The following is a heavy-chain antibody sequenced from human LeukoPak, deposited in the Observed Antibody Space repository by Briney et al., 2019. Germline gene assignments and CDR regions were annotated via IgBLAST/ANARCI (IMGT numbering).Heavy chain of an antibody. CDR2: IKSKSDGGAT. Sequence: GGSLRLSCAASGFPLSNVWTSWVRQAPGKGLEWLGRIKSKSDGGATDYAAPVGGRFTISRDDSKNTLYLQMNSLKTDDTAVYYCTTLISGFWSGKTDYWGQGTLVTVSS. CDR3: TTLISGFWSGKTDY. D-gene: IGHD3-3*01. V-gene: IGHV3-15*01. CDR1: GFPLSNVW. J-gene: IGHJ4*02.